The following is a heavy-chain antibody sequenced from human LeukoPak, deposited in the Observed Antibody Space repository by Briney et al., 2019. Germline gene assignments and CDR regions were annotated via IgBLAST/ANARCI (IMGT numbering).Heavy chain of an antibody. J-gene: IGHJ3*02. Sequence: PSETLSLTCTVSGGSISSHYWSWIRQPPGKGLEWIGYIYYSGSTNYNPSLKSRVTISVDTSKNQFSLKLSSVTAADTAVYYCARVGGSNSGDDAFDIWGQGTMVTVPS. D-gene: IGHD1-26*01. V-gene: IGHV4-59*11. CDR1: GGSISSHY. CDR3: ARVGGSNSGDDAFDI. CDR2: IYYSGST.